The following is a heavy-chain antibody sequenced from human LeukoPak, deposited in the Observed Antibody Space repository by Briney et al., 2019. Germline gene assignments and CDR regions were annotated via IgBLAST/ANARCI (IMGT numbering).Heavy chain of an antibody. Sequence: PSGTLSLTCAVSGGSISSSNWWGWVRQPPGKGLEWIGEIYHSGSTNYNPSLKSRVTISVDKSKNQFSLKLSSVTAADTAVYYCARVGDYGGNSIDYWGQGTLVTVSS. CDR2: IYHSGST. J-gene: IGHJ4*02. CDR1: GGSISSSNW. D-gene: IGHD4-23*01. V-gene: IGHV4-4*02. CDR3: ARVGDYGGNSIDY.